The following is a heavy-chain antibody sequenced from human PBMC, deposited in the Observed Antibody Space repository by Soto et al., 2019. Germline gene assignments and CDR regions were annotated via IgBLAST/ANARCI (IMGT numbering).Heavy chain of an antibody. CDR2: IIPIFGTA. CDR3: ARGKPPILTGYYNAPYYYYGMDV. D-gene: IGHD3-9*01. Sequence: QVQLVQSGAEVKKPGSSVKVSCKASGGTFSSYAISWVRQAPGQGLEWMGGIIPIFGTANYAQKFQGRVTITADKSTSTAYMELSSLRSEDTAVYYCARGKPPILTGYYNAPYYYYGMDVWGQGTTVTVSS. CDR1: GGTFSSYA. J-gene: IGHJ6*02. V-gene: IGHV1-69*06.